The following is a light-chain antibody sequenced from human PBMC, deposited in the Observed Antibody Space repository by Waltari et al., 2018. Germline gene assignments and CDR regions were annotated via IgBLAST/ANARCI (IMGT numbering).Light chain of an antibody. V-gene: IGKV1-33*01. Sequence: DIQMTQSPSSLSASVGDRVTNTCQASQDISNYLNWYKQKPGKAPKLLIYDASNLETGVPSRFSGSGSGTDFTFTISSLQPEDIATYYCQQFDNLPLTFGGGTKVEIK. CDR2: DAS. CDR1: QDISNY. CDR3: QQFDNLPLT. J-gene: IGKJ4*01.